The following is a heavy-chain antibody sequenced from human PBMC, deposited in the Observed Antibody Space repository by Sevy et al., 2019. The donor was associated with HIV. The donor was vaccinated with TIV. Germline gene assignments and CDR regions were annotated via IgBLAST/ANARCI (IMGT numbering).Heavy chain of an antibody. D-gene: IGHD3-3*02. V-gene: IGHV3-15*07. CDR2: IKSITDGGAA. CDR1: GFDFPNAW. J-gene: IGHJ4*02. CDR3: YKDDLISY. Sequence: GGSLRLSCTASGFDFPNAWMNWVRQVPGKGLEWVGHIKSITDGGAADYAAPVKGRFIISRHDSKNTLYLQMNSLKAEDTAVYYCYKDDLISYWGRGTLVTVSS.